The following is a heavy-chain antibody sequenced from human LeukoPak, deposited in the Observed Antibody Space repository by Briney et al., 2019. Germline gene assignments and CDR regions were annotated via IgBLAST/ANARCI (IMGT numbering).Heavy chain of an antibody. V-gene: IGHV1-69*13. CDR2: IIPIFGTA. CDR3: AISHGSGYYLRPFDY. J-gene: IGHJ4*02. CDR1: GGTFSSYA. D-gene: IGHD3-22*01. Sequence: SVKVSFTASGGTFSSYAISWVRQAPGQGLEWMGGIIPIFGTANYAQKFQGRVTITADESTSTAYMELSSLRSEDTAVYYCAISHGSGYYLRPFDYWGQGTLVTVSS.